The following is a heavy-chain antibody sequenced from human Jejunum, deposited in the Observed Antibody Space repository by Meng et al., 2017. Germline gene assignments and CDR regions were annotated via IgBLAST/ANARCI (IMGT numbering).Heavy chain of an antibody. J-gene: IGHJ4*02. CDR1: GYNFNNYD. D-gene: IGHD6-19*01. CDR2: ISGNAGNT. Sequence: ASVKVSCKASGYNFNNYDISWVRQAPGQGLEWVGWISGNAGNTNYAHDLRGRVTLTRDTSTSTDYLELSSLRSDDTAVYYCARGSGSSSRGYDYWGQGTLVTVSS. V-gene: IGHV1-18*01. CDR3: ARGSGSSSRGYDY.